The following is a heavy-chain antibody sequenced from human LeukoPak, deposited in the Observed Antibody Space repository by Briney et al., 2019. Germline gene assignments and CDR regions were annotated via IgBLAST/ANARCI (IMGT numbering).Heavy chain of an antibody. Sequence: GDSLILSCAASGLPFGDYWMHSVRQARGKGRVWVSRIRGDGGDTSYAASERGRFTVSRDNAKNTLYLQMNSLRAEDTAVDFCARDRVLGAGSSDYWGQGSLVTVSS. V-gene: IGHV3-74*01. J-gene: IGHJ4*02. CDR2: IRGDGGDT. CDR3: ARDRVLGAGSSDY. CDR1: GLPFGDYW. D-gene: IGHD3-10*01.